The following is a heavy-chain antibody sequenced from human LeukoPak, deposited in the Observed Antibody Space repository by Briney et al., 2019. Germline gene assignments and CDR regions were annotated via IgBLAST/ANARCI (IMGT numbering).Heavy chain of an antibody. D-gene: IGHD3-10*01. J-gene: IGHJ4*02. CDR1: GGSISSSSYY. V-gene: IGHV4-39*01. CDR2: IYYSGST. CDR3: ARFGIYGSGSYSRPYDY. Sequence: SETLSLTCTVSGGSISSSSYYWGWIRQPPGKGLEWIGSIYYSGSTYYNPSLKSRVTISVDTFKNQFSLKLSSVTAADTAVYYCARFGIYGSGSYSRPYDYWGQGTLVTVSS.